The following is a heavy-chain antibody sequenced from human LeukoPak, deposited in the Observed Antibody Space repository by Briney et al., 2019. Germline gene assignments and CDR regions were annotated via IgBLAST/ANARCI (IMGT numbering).Heavy chain of an antibody. CDR3: ARVSYGDRY. Sequence: PGGSLRLSCAASGFAFSHYWMSWVRQAPGKGLEWVGNIQEDGSAKYYVDSVKGRFTISRDNAKNSLFLQMNSLRAEDTAVYYCARVSYGDRYWGQGTLVTVSS. D-gene: IGHD4-17*01. CDR2: IQEDGSAK. V-gene: IGHV3-7*01. J-gene: IGHJ4*02. CDR1: GFAFSHYW.